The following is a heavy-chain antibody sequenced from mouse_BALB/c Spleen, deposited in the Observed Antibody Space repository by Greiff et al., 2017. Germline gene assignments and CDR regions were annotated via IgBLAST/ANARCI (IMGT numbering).Heavy chain of an antibody. CDR2: ISYSGST. CDR1: GFSITSDYA. Sequence: VQLKESGPGLVKPSQSLSLTCTVTGFSITSDYAWNWLRPFPGNKLEWMGYISYSGSTSYNPSLKSRISITRDTSKNLLFLQLNSGTTEDTATNSYAKWRDDWGQGTLVTVSA. V-gene: IGHV3-2*02. CDR3: AKWRDD. J-gene: IGHJ3*01.